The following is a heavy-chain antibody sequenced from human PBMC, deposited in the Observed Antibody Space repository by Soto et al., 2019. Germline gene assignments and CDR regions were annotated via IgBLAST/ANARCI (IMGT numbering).Heavy chain of an antibody. V-gene: IGHV4-34*01. CDR2: INHSGST. CDR1: GGSFSGYY. Sequence: SETLSLTCAVYGGSFSGYYWSWIRQPPGKGLEWIGEINHSGSTNYNPSLKSRVTISVDTSKNQFSLKLSSVTAADTAVYYCARLDYDFWSGRFGDYWGQGTLVTVS. J-gene: IGHJ4*02. CDR3: ARLDYDFWSGRFGDY. D-gene: IGHD3-3*01.